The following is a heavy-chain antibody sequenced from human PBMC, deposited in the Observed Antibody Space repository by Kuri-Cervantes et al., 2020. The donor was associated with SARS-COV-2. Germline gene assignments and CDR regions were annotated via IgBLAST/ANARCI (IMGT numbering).Heavy chain of an antibody. J-gene: IGHJ4*02. CDR2: ISNTGSTI. CDR3: AREPQGYSGYDYFDY. Sequence: GESLKISCAASGFPFSSYEINWVRQAPGRGLEWLSYISNTGSTIYYADSVKGRFNISRDNAKNSLSLQMNSLRAEDTAVYYCAREPQGYSGYDYFDYWGQGTLVTVSS. D-gene: IGHD5-12*01. CDR1: GFPFSSYE. V-gene: IGHV3-48*03.